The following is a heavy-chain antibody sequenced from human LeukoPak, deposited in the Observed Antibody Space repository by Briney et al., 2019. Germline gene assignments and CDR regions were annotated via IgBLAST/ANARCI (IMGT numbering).Heavy chain of an antibody. CDR2: IYYSGST. J-gene: IGHJ3*02. CDR3: ARDLTQFGAADAFDI. Sequence: SETLSLTCTVSGGSISSSSYYWRWIRQPPGKGLEWIGSIYYSGSTYYNPSLKSRVTISVDTSKNQFSLKLSSVTAADTAVYYCARDLTQFGAADAFDICGQGTMVTVSS. CDR1: GGSISSSSYY. D-gene: IGHD3-16*01. V-gene: IGHV4-39*07.